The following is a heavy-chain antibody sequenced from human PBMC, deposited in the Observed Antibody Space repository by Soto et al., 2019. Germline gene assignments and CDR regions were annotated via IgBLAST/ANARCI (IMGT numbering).Heavy chain of an antibody. CDR3: AREPFWSGYYFDY. Sequence: PSETLSLTCTVSGGSXSSSSYYWGWIRQPPGKGLEWIGSIYYSGSTYYNPSLKSRVTISVDTSKNQFSLKLSSVTAADTAVYYCAREPFWSGYYFDYWGQGTLVTVSS. V-gene: IGHV4-39*01. J-gene: IGHJ4*02. CDR2: IYYSGST. D-gene: IGHD3-3*01. CDR1: GGSXSSSSYY.